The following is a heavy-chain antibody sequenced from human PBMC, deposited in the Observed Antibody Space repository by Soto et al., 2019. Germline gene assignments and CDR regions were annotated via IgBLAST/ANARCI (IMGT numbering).Heavy chain of an antibody. D-gene: IGHD3-22*01. V-gene: IGHV4-39*01. CDR1: GGSISSSSYY. Sequence: SETLSLTCTVSGGSISSSSYYWGWIRQPPGKGLEWIGSIYHSGSTNYNPSLKSRVTISVDKSKNQFSLKLSSVTAADTAVYYCARRLYYDSSGFEGGGMDVWGQGTTVTVSS. CDR3: ARRLYYDSSGFEGGGMDV. J-gene: IGHJ6*02. CDR2: IYHSGST.